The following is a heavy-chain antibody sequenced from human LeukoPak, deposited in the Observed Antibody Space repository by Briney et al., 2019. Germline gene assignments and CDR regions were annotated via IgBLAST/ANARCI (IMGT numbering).Heavy chain of an antibody. V-gene: IGHV4-59*01. CDR1: GGSISSYY. CDR3: AGGTVVTPIDY. D-gene: IGHD4-23*01. Sequence: SETLSLTCTVSGGSISSYYWSWIRQPPGRVLEWIGYIYYSGSTNYNPSLKSRVTISVDTSKNQFSLRLSSVTAADTAVYYCAGGTVVTPIDYWGQGTLVTVSS. CDR2: IYYSGST. J-gene: IGHJ4*02.